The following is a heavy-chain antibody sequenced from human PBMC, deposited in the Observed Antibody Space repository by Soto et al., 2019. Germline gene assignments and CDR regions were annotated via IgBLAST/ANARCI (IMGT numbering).Heavy chain of an antibody. CDR2: ISGSGGST. D-gene: IGHD3-3*01. CDR1: GFTFSSYA. Sequence: GGSLRLSCAASGFTFSSYAMSWVRQAPGKGLEWVSAISGSGGSTYYADSVKGRFTISRDNSKNTMYLQMNSLRAEDTAVYYCAKDFVTMHAAIVDYWGQGTLVTVSS. J-gene: IGHJ4*02. CDR3: AKDFVTMHAAIVDY. V-gene: IGHV3-23*01.